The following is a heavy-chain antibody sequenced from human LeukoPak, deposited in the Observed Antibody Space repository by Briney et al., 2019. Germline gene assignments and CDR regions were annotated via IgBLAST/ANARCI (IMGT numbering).Heavy chain of an antibody. CDR3: ARLETTGAGVAVAASFFFDY. Sequence: KPSGTLSLTCDVSGGSITQTNYWTWVRQPPGKGLEWIGEVNLQGGTNYNPSLLRRVAISVDTSANHVSLQMTSVTAADTAVYYCARLETTGAGVAVAASFFFDYWGQGTLVTVSS. J-gene: IGHJ4*02. V-gene: IGHV4-4*02. CDR1: GGSITQTNY. CDR2: VNLQGGT. D-gene: IGHD6-19*01.